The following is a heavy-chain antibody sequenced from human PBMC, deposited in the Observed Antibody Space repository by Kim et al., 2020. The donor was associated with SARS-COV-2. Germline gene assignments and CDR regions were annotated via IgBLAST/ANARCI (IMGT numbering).Heavy chain of an antibody. CDR2: IYYSGST. CDR1: GGSISSSSYY. J-gene: IGHJ5*02. D-gene: IGHD3-22*01. V-gene: IGHV4-39*01. Sequence: SETLSLTCTVSGGSISSSSYYWGWIRQPPGKGLEWIGSIYYSGSTYYNPSLKSRVTISVDTSKNQFSLKLSSVTAADTAVYYCARHKRIRHMIVVVEGWFDPWGQGTLVTVSS. CDR3: ARHKRIRHMIVVVEGWFDP.